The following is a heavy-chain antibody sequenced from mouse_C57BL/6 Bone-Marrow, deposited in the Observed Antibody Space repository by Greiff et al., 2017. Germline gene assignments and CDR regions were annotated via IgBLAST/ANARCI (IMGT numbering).Heavy chain of an antibody. CDR3: ARPYDSNYWYFDV. Sequence: QVQLQQPGAELVKPGASVKMSCKASGYTFTSYWITWVKQRPGQGLEWIGDIYPGSGSTNYNEKFKSKATLTVDTSSITAYMQLSSLTSEDSAVYYCARPYDSNYWYFDVWGTGTPVTVSS. D-gene: IGHD2-5*01. J-gene: IGHJ1*03. V-gene: IGHV1-55*01. CDR1: GYTFTSYW. CDR2: IYPGSGST.